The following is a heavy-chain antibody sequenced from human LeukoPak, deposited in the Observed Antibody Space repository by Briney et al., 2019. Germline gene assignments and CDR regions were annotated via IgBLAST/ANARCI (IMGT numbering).Heavy chain of an antibody. Sequence: PSETLSLTCTVSGGSISSGSYYWGWIRQPPGKGLEWIGSIYYSGSTYYNPSLKSRVIMSVDTAKNQLSLKLSSVTAADTAVYYCARRTRDSNSWDWDYWGQGTLVTVSS. CDR2: IYYSGST. CDR3: ARRTRDSNSWDWDY. J-gene: IGHJ4*02. D-gene: IGHD6-13*01. CDR1: GGSISSGSYY. V-gene: IGHV4-39*01.